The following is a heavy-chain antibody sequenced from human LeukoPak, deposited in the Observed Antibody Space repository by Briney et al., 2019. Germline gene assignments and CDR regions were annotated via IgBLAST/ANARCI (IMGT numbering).Heavy chain of an antibody. J-gene: IGHJ1*01. CDR3: ARDWLWFGESDT. CDR2: ISSSGSTI. D-gene: IGHD3-10*01. Sequence: GGSLRLSCPASGFTFSNYEMNWVRQSPGKGQEWVSYISSSGSTIFYADSVRGRFTISRDNAKNSLYLQMHSLRAEDTAVYYCARDWLWFGESDTWGPGTLVTVSS. V-gene: IGHV3-48*03. CDR1: GFTFSNYE.